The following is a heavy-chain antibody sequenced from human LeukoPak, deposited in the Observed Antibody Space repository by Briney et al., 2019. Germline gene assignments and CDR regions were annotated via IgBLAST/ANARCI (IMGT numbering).Heavy chain of an antibody. CDR3: ARDISGLYSSSPFDY. J-gene: IGHJ4*02. Sequence: ASVKVSCKASGYTFTSYGISWVRQAPGQGLEWMGWISAYNGNTNYAQKLQGRVTMTPDTSTSTAYMELRSLRSDDTAVYYCARDISGLYSSSPFDYWGQGTLVTVSS. CDR2: ISAYNGNT. CDR1: GYTFTSYG. D-gene: IGHD6-6*01. V-gene: IGHV1-18*01.